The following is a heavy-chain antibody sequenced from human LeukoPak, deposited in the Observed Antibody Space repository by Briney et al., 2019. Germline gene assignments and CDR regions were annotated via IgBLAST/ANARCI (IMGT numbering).Heavy chain of an antibody. J-gene: IGHJ3*02. Sequence: PVGSLRLSCAASGFTFSDYWMSWVRQGPGKGLEWVANINQDGSEKYYVDSVKGRCTISRDNAKNSLHLQMNSLRAEDTAVYYCARDPSAFDIWGQGTMVTVS. CDR1: GFTFSDYW. CDR3: ARDPSAFDI. V-gene: IGHV3-7*05. CDR2: INQDGSEK.